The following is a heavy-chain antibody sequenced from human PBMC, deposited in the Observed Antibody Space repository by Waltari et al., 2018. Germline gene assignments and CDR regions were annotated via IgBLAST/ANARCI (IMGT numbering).Heavy chain of an antibody. V-gene: IGHV1-2*02. CDR3: ARGTHSSFAFDI. CDR2: INPNSGGT. J-gene: IGHJ3*02. CDR1: GSPFTGYY. Sequence: QVQLVQSGAGVKKPGASVKCSLQASGSPFTGYYMHWVRQATGQGLEWMGWINPNSGGTNYAQKFQGRVTMTRDTSISTAYMELSRLRSDDTAVYYCARGTHSSFAFDIWGQGTMVTVSS. D-gene: IGHD1-1*01.